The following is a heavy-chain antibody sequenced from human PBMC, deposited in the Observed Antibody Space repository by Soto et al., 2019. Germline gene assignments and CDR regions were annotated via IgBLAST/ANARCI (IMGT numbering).Heavy chain of an antibody. CDR2: ISSSGSTI. CDR1: GGTFSSYE. CDR3: ARDPGHYYYSGMDV. D-gene: IGHD2-8*02. Sequence: WESXRLSCSASGGTFSSYEINWFRQAPGKGLEWVSYISSSGSTIYYADSVKGRFTISRYNAKNSLYLQMNSLRAEDTAVYYCARDPGHYYYSGMDVWGQGTTVTVSS. V-gene: IGHV3-48*03. J-gene: IGHJ6*02.